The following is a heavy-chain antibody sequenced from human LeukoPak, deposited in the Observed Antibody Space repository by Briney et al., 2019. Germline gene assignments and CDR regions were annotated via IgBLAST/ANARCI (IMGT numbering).Heavy chain of an antibody. J-gene: IGHJ5*02. V-gene: IGHV3-30*04. Sequence: GRSLRLSCAASGFTFSSYAMHWVRQAPGKGLDWVAVTSYDGSDKYYSDSVKGRFTISRDDSKNTLYLQMNSLRAEDTAVYYCAKDRSGYDYRWGQGTLVTVSS. CDR3: AKDRSGYDYR. CDR1: GFTFSSYA. CDR2: TSYDGSDK. D-gene: IGHD5-12*01.